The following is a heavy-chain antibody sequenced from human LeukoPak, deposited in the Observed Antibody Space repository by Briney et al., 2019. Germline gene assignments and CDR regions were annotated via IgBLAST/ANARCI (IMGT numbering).Heavy chain of an antibody. J-gene: IGHJ3*02. D-gene: IGHD3-22*01. CDR2: ISGSGGST. V-gene: IGHV3-23*01. CDR3: AKETYYYDSSGYYGPPGAFDI. Sequence: GGSLRLSCAASGFTFSSYAMSWVRQAPGKGLEWVSAISGSGGSTYFADSVKGRFTISRDNSKNTLYLQMNSLRAEDTAVYYCAKETYYYDSSGYYGPPGAFDIWGQGTMVTVSS. CDR1: GFTFSSYA.